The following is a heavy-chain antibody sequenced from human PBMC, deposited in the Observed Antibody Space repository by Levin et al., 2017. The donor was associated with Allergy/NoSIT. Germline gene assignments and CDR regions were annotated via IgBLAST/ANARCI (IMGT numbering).Heavy chain of an antibody. Sequence: GESLKISCKALGYSISDHWIGWVRQMPGRGLEWMGIIFPGDSDARYSPSFQGQVTISVDTSINTAYLQWSSLKASDTAIYYCARRAGLVGGGYYFYHLDVWGKGTTITVSS. CDR3: ARRAGLVGGGYYFYHLDV. J-gene: IGHJ6*03. CDR1: GYSISDHW. V-gene: IGHV5-51*01. D-gene: IGHD6-19*01. CDR2: IFPGDSDA.